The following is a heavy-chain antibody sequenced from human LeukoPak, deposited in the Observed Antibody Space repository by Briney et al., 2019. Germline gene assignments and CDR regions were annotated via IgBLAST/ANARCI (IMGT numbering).Heavy chain of an antibody. V-gene: IGHV1-69*13. J-gene: IGHJ5*02. CDR2: IIPIFGTA. CDR1: GGTFSSYA. Sequence: ASVKVSCKASGGTFSSYAISWVRQAPGQGLEWMGGIIPIFGTANYAQKFQGRVTITADESTSTAYMELSSLRSEDTAVYYCASGDSGYDTYNWFDPWSQGTLVTVSS. D-gene: IGHD5-12*01. CDR3: ASGDSGYDTYNWFDP.